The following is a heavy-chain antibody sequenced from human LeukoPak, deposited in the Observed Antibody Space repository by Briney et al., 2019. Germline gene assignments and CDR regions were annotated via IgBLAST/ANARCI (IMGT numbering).Heavy chain of an antibody. CDR3: AKDPRSVKDYYDSSGYDY. Sequence: PGGSLRLSCAASGFTFSSYGMHWVRQAPGKGLEWVAVISYDGSNKYYADSVKGRFTISRDNSKNTLYLQMNSLRAEDTAVYYCAKDPRSVKDYYDSSGYDYWGQGTLVTVSS. CDR2: ISYDGSNK. D-gene: IGHD3-22*01. V-gene: IGHV3-30*19. J-gene: IGHJ4*02. CDR1: GFTFSSYG.